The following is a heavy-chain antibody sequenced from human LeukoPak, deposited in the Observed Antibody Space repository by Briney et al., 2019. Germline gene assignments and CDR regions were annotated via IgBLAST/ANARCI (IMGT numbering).Heavy chain of an antibody. CDR1: GFTFSNYE. V-gene: IGHV3-48*03. D-gene: IGHD1-26*01. CDR2: ITSSGATM. CDR3: ARSPGRNLLDY. Sequence: QTGGSLRLSCAASGFTFSNYEMNWVRQAPGKGLEWVSYITSSGATMFYADSVKGRFIISRDNTKNLMHLQMNSLRAEDTAVYYCARSPGRNLLDYGGQGTLVTVSS. J-gene: IGHJ4*02.